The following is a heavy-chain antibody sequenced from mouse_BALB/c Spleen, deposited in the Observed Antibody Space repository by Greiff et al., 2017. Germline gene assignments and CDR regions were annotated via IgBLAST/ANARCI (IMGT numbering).Heavy chain of an antibody. J-gene: IGHJ2*01. CDR3: ARRATVVAHFDY. CDR2: ILPGSGST. D-gene: IGHD1-1*01. V-gene: IGHV1-9*01. CDR1: GYTFSSYW. Sequence: QVQLQQSGAELMKPGASVKISCKATGYTFSSYWIEWVKQRPGHGLEWIGEILPGSGSTNYNEKFKGKATFTADTSSNTAYMQLSSLTSEDSAVYYCARRATVVAHFDYWGQGTTLTVSS.